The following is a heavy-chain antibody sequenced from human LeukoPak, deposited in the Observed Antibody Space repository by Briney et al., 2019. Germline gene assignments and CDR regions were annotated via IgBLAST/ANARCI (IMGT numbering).Heavy chain of an antibody. CDR3: AKRYCDSSYHWFDP. Sequence: GGSLRLSCAASGFTFDDYGMSWVRQAPGKGLEWVSVIYSGGSTYYADSVKGRFTISRDNSKNTLYLEMNSLRAEDTAVYYCAKRYCDSSYHWFDPWGQGTLVTVSS. CDR2: IYSGGST. V-gene: IGHV3-23*03. CDR1: GFTFDDYG. D-gene: IGHD4-17*01. J-gene: IGHJ5*02.